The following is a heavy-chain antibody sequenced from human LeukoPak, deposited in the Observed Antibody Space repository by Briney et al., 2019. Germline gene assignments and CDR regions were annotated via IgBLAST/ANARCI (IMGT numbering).Heavy chain of an antibody. J-gene: IGHJ5*02. CDR3: ANSGDSSGWSVGWFDP. CDR1: GGSIISSSYY. V-gene: IGHV4-39*01. Sequence: SETLSLTCTVSGGSIISSSYYWGWIRQPPGKGLEWIGSIYYSGSTYYNPSLKSRVTISVDTSKNQLSLKLSSVTAADTAVYYCANSGDSSGWSVGWFDPSGQGTLVTVSS. D-gene: IGHD6-19*01. CDR2: IYYSGST.